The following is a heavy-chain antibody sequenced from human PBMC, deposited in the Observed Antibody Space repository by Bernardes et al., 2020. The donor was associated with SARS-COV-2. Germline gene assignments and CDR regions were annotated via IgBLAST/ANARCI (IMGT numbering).Heavy chain of an antibody. Sequence: GGSLRLSFSASGFTVSDNYMSWVRQAPGKGLDWFSVMYSGCNTYYADSVQGRFTIPRDSSKNTLYLQMNSLRVEDPAVYYCARDRRDDAHYWGQGTLVTVSS. V-gene: IGHV3-66*01. CDR1: GFTVSDNY. CDR2: MYSGCNT. D-gene: IGHD1-1*01. CDR3: ARDRRDDAHY. J-gene: IGHJ4*02.